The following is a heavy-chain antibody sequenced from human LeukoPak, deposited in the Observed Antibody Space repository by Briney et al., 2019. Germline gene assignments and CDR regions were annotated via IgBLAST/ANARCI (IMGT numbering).Heavy chain of an antibody. Sequence: GRSLRLSCAASGFTFSIYGMHWVRQAPGKGLEGVAVISYDGSNKYYADSVKGRFTISRDNSKNTLYLQMNSLRAEDTAVYYCAKVKGGGSSMNWFDPWGQGTLVTVSS. V-gene: IGHV3-30*18. J-gene: IGHJ5*02. CDR2: ISYDGSNK. CDR3: AKVKGGGSSMNWFDP. D-gene: IGHD2-15*01. CDR1: GFTFSIYG.